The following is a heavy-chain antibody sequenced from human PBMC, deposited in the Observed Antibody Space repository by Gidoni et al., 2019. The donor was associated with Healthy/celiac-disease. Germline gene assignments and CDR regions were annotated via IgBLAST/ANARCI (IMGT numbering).Heavy chain of an antibody. Sequence: QVQLVESGGGVVQPGRSLRLSCEASGFTFRSYGMHWVRQAPGKGLEWVAVIWYDGSKKYYADSVKGRFTISRDNSKNTLYLQMNSLRAEDTAVYYCARGESLTGYYNRRAFDIWGQGTMVTVSS. J-gene: IGHJ3*02. CDR1: GFTFRSYG. CDR3: ARGESLTGYYNRRAFDI. V-gene: IGHV3-33*01. D-gene: IGHD3-9*01. CDR2: IWYDGSKK.